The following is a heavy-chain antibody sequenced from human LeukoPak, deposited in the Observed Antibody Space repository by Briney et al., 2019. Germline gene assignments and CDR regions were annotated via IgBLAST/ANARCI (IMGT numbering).Heavy chain of an antibody. CDR3: ARAPYSYDSSGYYYYFDN. CDR2: ISAYNGNT. CDR1: GYTFTSYG. V-gene: IGHV1-18*01. J-gene: IGHJ4*02. Sequence: ASVKVSCKASGYTFTSYGISWVRQAPGQGVEWMGWISAYNGNTNYAQKLQGRVTMTTDTSTSTAYMELRGLRSDDTAVYYCARAPYSYDSSGYYYYFDNWGQGTLVTVSS. D-gene: IGHD3-22*01.